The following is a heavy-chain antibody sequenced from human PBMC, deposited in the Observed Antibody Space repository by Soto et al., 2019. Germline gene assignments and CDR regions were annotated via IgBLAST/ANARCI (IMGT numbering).Heavy chain of an antibody. J-gene: IGHJ4*02. CDR1: GFTFSSYW. CDR2: IHSDGSTT. D-gene: IGHD5-18*01. CDR3: ASFSRGYSYG. V-gene: IGHV3-74*01. Sequence: EVQLVESGGGLVQPGGSLRLSCAASGFTFSSYWMHWVRQAPGKGLVWVARIHSDGSTTNYADSVKGRFTISRDNAKNTPYLQMNSLRAEDTAVYYCASFSRGYSYGWGQGTLVTVSS.